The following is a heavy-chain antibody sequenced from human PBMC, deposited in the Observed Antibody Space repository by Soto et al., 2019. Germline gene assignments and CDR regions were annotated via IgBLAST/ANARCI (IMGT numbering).Heavy chain of an antibody. J-gene: IGHJ3*02. Sequence: PGESLKISCAASGFTFSSYGMHWVRQAPGKGLEWVAVISYDGSNKYYADSVKGRFTISRDNSKNTLYLQMNSLRAEDTAVYYCARDSYYDSSGYYFSPAPGSAFDIWGQGTMVTVSS. CDR1: GFTFSSYG. CDR2: ISYDGSNK. V-gene: IGHV3-30*03. CDR3: ARDSYYDSSGYYFSPAPGSAFDI. D-gene: IGHD3-22*01.